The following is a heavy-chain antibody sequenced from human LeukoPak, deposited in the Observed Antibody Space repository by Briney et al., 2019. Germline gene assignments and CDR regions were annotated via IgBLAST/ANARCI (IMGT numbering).Heavy chain of an antibody. CDR3: AKIRAGDYYYFYGVDI. CDR2: IAGGGGNI. V-gene: IGHV3-23*01. CDR1: GFSFRSYA. D-gene: IGHD7-27*01. J-gene: IGHJ6*02. Sequence: GGSLRLSCAASGFSFRSYAMMWVRQAPGKGLEWVSAIAGGGGNIWYADSVKGRFTISRDNSKNTLYLQMNSLSADDTAVYFCAKIRAGDYYYFYGVDIWGQGTAVTVSS.